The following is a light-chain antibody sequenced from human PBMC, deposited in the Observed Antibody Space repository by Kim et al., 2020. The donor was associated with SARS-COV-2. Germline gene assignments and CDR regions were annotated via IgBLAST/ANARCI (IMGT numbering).Light chain of an antibody. Sequence: DIQMTQSPSTLSASVGDRVTITCRASQSISSWLAWYQQKPGKAPKLLIYKASSLESGVPSRFSGSGSGTEFTLTISSLQPDDFATYYCQQHNSYPRYTFGQGTKLEI. J-gene: IGKJ2*01. V-gene: IGKV1-5*03. CDR3: QQHNSYPRYT. CDR2: KAS. CDR1: QSISSW.